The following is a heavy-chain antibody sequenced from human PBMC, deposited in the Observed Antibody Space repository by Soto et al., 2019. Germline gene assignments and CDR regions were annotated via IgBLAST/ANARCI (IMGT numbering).Heavy chain of an antibody. CDR2: IYYSGST. Sequence: LTCTVSGGSISSYYWSWIRQPPGKGLEWIGYIYYSGSTNYNPSLKSRVTISVDTSKNQFSLKLSSVTAADTAVYYCARSQPVYYYDSSGYYPDFDYWGQGTLVYV. J-gene: IGHJ4*02. CDR3: ARSQPVYYYDSSGYYPDFDY. D-gene: IGHD3-22*01. V-gene: IGHV4-59*01. CDR1: GGSISSYY.